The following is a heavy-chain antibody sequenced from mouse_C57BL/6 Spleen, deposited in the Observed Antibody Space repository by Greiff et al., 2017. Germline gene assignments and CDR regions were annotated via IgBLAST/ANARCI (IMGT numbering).Heavy chain of an antibody. V-gene: IGHV1-15*01. CDR3: TGGVVGLLRGYFDD. CDR2: IDPETGGT. D-gene: IGHD2-3*01. Sequence: VQLQQSGAELVRPGASVTLSCKASGYTFTDYEMHWVKQTPVHGLEWIGAIDPETGGTAYNQKFKGKAILTADKSSSTAYMELRSLTSEDSDVYYCTGGVVGLLRGYFDDWGKGTTLTVSS. J-gene: IGHJ2*01. CDR1: GYTFTDYE.